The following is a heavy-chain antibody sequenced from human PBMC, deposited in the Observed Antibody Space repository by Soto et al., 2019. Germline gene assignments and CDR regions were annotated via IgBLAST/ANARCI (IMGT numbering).Heavy chain of an antibody. D-gene: IGHD1-26*01. V-gene: IGHV1-3*05. CDR3: ASSATTADYYYGMDV. Sequence: QVQLVQSGAEEKKPGASVKVSCKASGYTFTNYAMHWVRQAPGQRLELMGWINAGNGNTKYSQKFQGRVTITRDTSASTAYMEMSSLTSEDTAVYHCASSATTADYYYGMDVWGQGTTVTVSS. J-gene: IGHJ6*02. CDR2: INAGNGNT. CDR1: GYTFTNYA.